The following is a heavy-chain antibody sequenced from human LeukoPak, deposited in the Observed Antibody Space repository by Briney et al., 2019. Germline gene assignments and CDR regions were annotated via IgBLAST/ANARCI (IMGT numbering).Heavy chain of an antibody. D-gene: IGHD3-10*01. V-gene: IGHV4-39*01. CDR1: GGSISSSGYY. CDR3: ARQGLSDYFDY. Sequence: SSETLSLTCTVSGGSISSSGYYWGWIRQPPGKGLEWIATIFFSGSTYYNPSLESRVAISLDTSENQFSLKVTSVTAADTAVYYCARQGLSDYFDYWGQGTLVTVSS. J-gene: IGHJ4*02. CDR2: IFFSGST.